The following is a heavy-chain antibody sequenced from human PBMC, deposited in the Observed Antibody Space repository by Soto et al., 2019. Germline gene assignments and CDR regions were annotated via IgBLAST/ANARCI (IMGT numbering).Heavy chain of an antibody. Sequence: SETLSLTCAVYGGSFSGYYWSWIRQPPGKGLEWIGEINHSGSTNYNPSLKSRVTISVDTSKNQFSLKLSSVTAADTAVYYCAREVGYYYYYYMDVWGKGTTVTVSS. CDR2: INHSGST. J-gene: IGHJ6*03. V-gene: IGHV4-34*01. CDR1: GGSFSGYY. CDR3: AREVGYYYYYYMDV.